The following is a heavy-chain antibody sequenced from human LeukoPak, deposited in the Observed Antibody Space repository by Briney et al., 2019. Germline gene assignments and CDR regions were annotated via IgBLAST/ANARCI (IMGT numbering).Heavy chain of an antibody. D-gene: IGHD6-19*01. Sequence: GGSLRLSCAASGFTFSSYAMSWVRQAPGKGLEWVSAISGSGGSTYYADSVKGRFTIYRDNSKNTLYLQMNSLRAEDTAVYYCAKDQNSGWYEYFQHWGQGTLVTVSS. J-gene: IGHJ1*01. CDR3: AKDQNSGWYEYFQH. V-gene: IGHV3-23*01. CDR2: ISGSGGST. CDR1: GFTFSSYA.